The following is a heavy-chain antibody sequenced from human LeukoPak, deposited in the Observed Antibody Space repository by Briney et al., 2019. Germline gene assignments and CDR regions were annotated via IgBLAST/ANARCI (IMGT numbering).Heavy chain of an antibody. J-gene: IGHJ4*02. CDR2: IIPIFGAA. D-gene: IGHD6-19*01. Sequence: SVKVSCKASGGTFSSYAISWVRQAPGQGHEWMGGIIPIFGAANYAQKFQGRVTITTDESTSTAYMELSSLRSEDTAVYYCASDIAVAGTGNDYWGQGTLVTVSS. CDR3: ASDIAVAGTGNDY. V-gene: IGHV1-69*05. CDR1: GGTFSSYA.